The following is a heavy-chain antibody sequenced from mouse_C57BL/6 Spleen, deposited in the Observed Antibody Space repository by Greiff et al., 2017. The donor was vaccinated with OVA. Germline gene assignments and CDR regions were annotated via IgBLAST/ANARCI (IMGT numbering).Heavy chain of an antibody. D-gene: IGHD2-12*01. CDR2: IHPNSGST. Sequence: QVQLQQPGAELVKPGASVKLSCKASGYTFTSYWMHWVKQRPGQGLEWIGMIHPNSGSTNYNEKFKSKATLTVDKSSSTAYMQLSSLTSEDSAVYYCARPAYYSSYARDYWGQGTSVTVSS. J-gene: IGHJ4*01. CDR3: ARPAYYSSYARDY. CDR1: GYTFTSYW. V-gene: IGHV1-64*01.